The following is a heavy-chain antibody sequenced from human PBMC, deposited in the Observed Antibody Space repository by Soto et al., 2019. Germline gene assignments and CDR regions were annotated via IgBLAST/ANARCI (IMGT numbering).Heavy chain of an antibody. D-gene: IGHD6-6*01. V-gene: IGHV1-18*01. CDR2: LRTYDGHT. CDR1: GGTFINDI. J-gene: IGHJ4*02. Sequence: ASVQVSCKPSGGTFINDIITWVRQAPGQGLEWMGWLRTYDGHTDYAPNLQGRVTMTTDTSTNTAYMELSSLTSDDTAVYYCARDRLHRSSSITFDYWSQGALVTVSS. CDR3: ARDRLHRSSSITFDY.